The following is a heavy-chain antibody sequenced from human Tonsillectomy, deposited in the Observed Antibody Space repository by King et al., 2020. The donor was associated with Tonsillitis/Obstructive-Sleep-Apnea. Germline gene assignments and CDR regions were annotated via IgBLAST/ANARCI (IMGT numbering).Heavy chain of an antibody. Sequence: VQLVQSGAEVKKPGESLKISCKGSGYSSNNNWIGWVRQMPGKGLEWMGIIYPDDSDTRYSPSFRGQVTISADKSIRTAYLQWSSLKASDTAMYYCARHSDTTLVDFDYWGQGTLVTVSS. J-gene: IGHJ4*02. CDR1: GYSSNNNW. V-gene: IGHV5-51*01. CDR2: IYPDDSDT. D-gene: IGHD5-18*01. CDR3: ARHSDTTLVDFDY.